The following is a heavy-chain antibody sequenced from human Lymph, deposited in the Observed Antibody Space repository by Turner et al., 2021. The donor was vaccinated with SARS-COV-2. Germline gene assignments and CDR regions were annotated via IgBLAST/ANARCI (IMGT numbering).Heavy chain of an antibody. J-gene: IGHJ4*02. CDR3: ARMGSSSWYFDY. CDR2: IKQDGSEK. V-gene: IGHV3-7*01. CDR1: GFTFSYYW. Sequence: EVQLVESGGGLVQPGGSRSLSFAASGFTFSYYWMSWVRQAPGKGLEWVANIKQDGSEKYYVDSVKGRFTISRDNAKNSLFLQMNSLRAEDTAVYYCARMGSSSWYFDYWGQGTLVTVSS. D-gene: IGHD1-26*01.